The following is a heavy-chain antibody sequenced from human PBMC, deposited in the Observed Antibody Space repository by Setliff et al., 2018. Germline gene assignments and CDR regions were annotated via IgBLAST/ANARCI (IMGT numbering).Heavy chain of an antibody. J-gene: IGHJ5*02. CDR2: VDHSGST. CDR1: GGFTSSFY. D-gene: IGHD3-16*01. CDR3: ARDYQGGWFDP. Sequence: SETLSLTCTISGGFTSSFYWSWIRQAPGKGLEWIGYVDHSGSTNFSPSLKSRGTISEDTSKTQVSLTLTSVTAADTAVYYCARDYQGGWFDPWGPGTLVTVSS. V-gene: IGHV4-59*01.